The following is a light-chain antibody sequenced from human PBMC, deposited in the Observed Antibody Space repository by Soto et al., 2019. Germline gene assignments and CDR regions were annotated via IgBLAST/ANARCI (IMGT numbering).Light chain of an antibody. CDR2: AAS. Sequence: DIQMTQSPSSLSASVGDRVTITCRASQGIDRWLAWYQQKPGEAPKVLIYAASSLRSGVPSRFSGSGYGTDFSLTISSRQPEDLATYYCKQSKSFPLTFGGGTKVEIK. CDR3: KQSKSFPLT. V-gene: IGKV1-12*01. CDR1: QGIDRW. J-gene: IGKJ4*02.